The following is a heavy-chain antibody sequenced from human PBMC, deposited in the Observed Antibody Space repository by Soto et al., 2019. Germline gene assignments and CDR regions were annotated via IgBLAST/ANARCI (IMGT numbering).Heavy chain of an antibody. CDR2: ISGSGGST. Sequence: EMQLLESGGGLVQPGGSLRLSCAASGFTFSSYAMSWVRQAPGKGLEWVSAISGSGGSTYYADSVKGRFTISRDNSKNTLYLQMNSLRAEDTAVYYCAKGDYTNAPYYYYYYMDVWGKGTTVTVSS. D-gene: IGHD4-4*01. V-gene: IGHV3-23*01. J-gene: IGHJ6*03. CDR1: GFTFSSYA. CDR3: AKGDYTNAPYYYYYYMDV.